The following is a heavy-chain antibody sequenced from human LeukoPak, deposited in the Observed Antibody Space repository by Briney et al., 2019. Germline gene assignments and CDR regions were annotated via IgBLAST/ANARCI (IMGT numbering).Heavy chain of an antibody. CDR1: GFTFNRDW. CDR3: AKHRRSSLVTAYFDS. J-gene: IGHJ4*02. D-gene: IGHD2-21*02. V-gene: IGHV3-7*03. Sequence: PGGSLRLSCAASGFTFNRDWTAWVRQAPGKGLEWVANIKEDGSEKNYVDSVKGRFTISRDNSKNTLYLQLNSLRVDDAAIYYCAKHRRSSLVTAYFDSWGQGTLVTVSS. CDR2: IKEDGSEK.